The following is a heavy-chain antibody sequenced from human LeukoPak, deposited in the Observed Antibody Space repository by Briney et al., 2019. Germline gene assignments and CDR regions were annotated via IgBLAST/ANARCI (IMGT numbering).Heavy chain of an antibody. Sequence: PGGSLRLSCAASGFTFSNYWMHWVRQAPGKGLVWVSRINTDGSNTTYADPVKGRFTISRDNAKNTLYLQMNSLRAEDTALYYCARVSIFGAYFDYWGQEPWSPSPQ. J-gene: IGHJ4*01. D-gene: IGHD3-10*02. CDR3: ARVSIFGAYFDY. CDR2: INTDGSNT. V-gene: IGHV3-74*01. CDR1: GFTFSNYW.